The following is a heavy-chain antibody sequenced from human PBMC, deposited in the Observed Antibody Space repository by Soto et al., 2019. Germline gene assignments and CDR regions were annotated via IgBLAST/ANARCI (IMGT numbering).Heavy chain of an antibody. CDR1: GFTFSSYG. CDR3: AKDLMYSSSWPDY. V-gene: IGHV3-30*18. Sequence: VGSLRLSCAASGFTFSSYGMHWVRQAPGKGLEWVAVISYDGSNKYYADSVKGRFTISRDNSKNTLYLQMNSLRAEDTAVYYCAKDLMYSSSWPDYWGQGTLVTVSS. J-gene: IGHJ4*02. CDR2: ISYDGSNK. D-gene: IGHD6-13*01.